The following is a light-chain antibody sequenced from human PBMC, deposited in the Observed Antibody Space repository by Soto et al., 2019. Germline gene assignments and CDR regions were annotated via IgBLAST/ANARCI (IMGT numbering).Light chain of an antibody. CDR1: QSVSSY. CDR3: QQYGNSPIT. V-gene: IGKV3-15*01. Sequence: EIVMTQSPATLSVSPGERVTLSCRASQSVSSYLAWYRQKPGQAPRLLIYDASTRATGIPVRFSGSGSGTDFTLTISRLEPEDFAVYYCQQYGNSPITFGQGTRLEIK. CDR2: DAS. J-gene: IGKJ5*01.